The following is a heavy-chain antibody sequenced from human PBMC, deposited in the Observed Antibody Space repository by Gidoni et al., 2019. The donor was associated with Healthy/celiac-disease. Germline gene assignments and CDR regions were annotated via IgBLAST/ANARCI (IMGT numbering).Heavy chain of an antibody. CDR1: GGSFSGYY. V-gene: IGHV4-34*01. Sequence: QVQLQQWGAGLLKPSETLSLTCAVYGGSFSGYYWSWIRQPPGKGLEWIGEINHSGSTNYNPSIKSRVTISVDKSKNQFSLKLSSVTAADTAAYYCARGFGSGSLDYWGQGTLVTVSS. D-gene: IGHD1-26*01. J-gene: IGHJ4*02. CDR2: INHSGST. CDR3: ARGFGSGSLDY.